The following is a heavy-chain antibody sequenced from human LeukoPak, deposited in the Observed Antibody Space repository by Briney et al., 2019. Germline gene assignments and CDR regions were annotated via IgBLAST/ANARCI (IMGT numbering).Heavy chain of an antibody. J-gene: IGHJ6*03. V-gene: IGHV4-34*01. CDR3: ARGHITDYSRRYLYYYMDV. CDR1: GGSLSGYF. CDR2: INHSGNT. Sequence: SETLSLTCAVDGGSLSGYFWSWIRQPPGKGLEWIGEINHSGNTHYNPSLKSRVAMSVDTSKKQFSLNLTSVTAADTAVYYCARGHITDYSRRYLYYYMDVWGTGTTVTVSS. D-gene: IGHD1-1*01.